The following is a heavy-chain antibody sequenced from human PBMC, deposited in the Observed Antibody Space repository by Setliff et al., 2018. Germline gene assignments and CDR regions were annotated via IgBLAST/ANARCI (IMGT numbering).Heavy chain of an antibody. Sequence: GGSLRLSCEGPGFSFSSYGLHWVRQTPGKGLEWVAVISYDGSRKFHADSVKGRFTISRDNAKNSLYLQMNSLRAEDTAVYYCSTRTVAARSLDTWGQGTLVTVSS. J-gene: IGHJ5*02. D-gene: IGHD6-13*01. CDR3: STRTVAARSLDT. CDR1: GFSFSSYG. V-gene: IGHV3-30*03. CDR2: ISYDGSRK.